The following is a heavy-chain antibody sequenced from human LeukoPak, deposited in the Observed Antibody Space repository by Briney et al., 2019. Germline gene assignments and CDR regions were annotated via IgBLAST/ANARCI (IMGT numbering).Heavy chain of an antibody. J-gene: IGHJ5*02. V-gene: IGHV1-69*05. CDR3: ARSLGYYYDSSGYYPNWFDP. CDR2: IIPIFGTA. D-gene: IGHD3-22*01. Sequence: GSSVKVSCKASGGTFSSYAISWVRQAPGQGLEWMGGIIPIFGTANYAQKFQGRVTITTDESTSTAYMELSSLRSEDTAVYYCARSLGYYYDSSGYYPNWFDPWGQGTLVTVSS. CDR1: GGTFSSYA.